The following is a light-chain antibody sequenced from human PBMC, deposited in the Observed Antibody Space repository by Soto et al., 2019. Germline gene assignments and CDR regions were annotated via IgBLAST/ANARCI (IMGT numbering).Light chain of an antibody. V-gene: IGKV3-15*01. Sequence: EVVMTQSPATLSASPGERVTLSCRASQNLGSSLAWYQQRPGQAPRLLLYGGSTRATGIPARFSRSGSGTEFTVTISSLQSEEFAVYYCQQYNYWPPYTFGQGTNLEFK. J-gene: IGKJ2*01. CDR2: GGS. CDR3: QQYNYWPPYT. CDR1: QNLGSS.